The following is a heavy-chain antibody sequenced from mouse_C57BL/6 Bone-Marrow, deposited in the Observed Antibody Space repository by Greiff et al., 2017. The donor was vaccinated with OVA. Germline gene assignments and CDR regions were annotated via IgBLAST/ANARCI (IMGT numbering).Heavy chain of an antibody. CDR2: IDPNSGGT. CDR1: GYTFTSYW. V-gene: IGHV1-72*01. CDR3: AGLRRRFDY. Sequence: VQLQQSGAELVKPGASVTLSCKASGYTFTSYWMHWVKQRPGRGLEWIGRIDPNSGGTKYNEKFKGKATLTADKSSSTAYMQLSSLTSEDSAVYSGAGLRRRFDYWGQGTTLTVSS. J-gene: IGHJ2*01.